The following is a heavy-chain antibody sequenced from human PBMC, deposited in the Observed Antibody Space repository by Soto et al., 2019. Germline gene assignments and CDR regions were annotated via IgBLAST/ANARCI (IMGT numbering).Heavy chain of an antibody. CDR2: IKQDGSEK. CDR1: GFTFSNYL. J-gene: IGHJ4*02. V-gene: IGHV3-7*01. D-gene: IGHD6-25*01. CDR3: AREKRANGYFDY. Sequence: EVQLVESGGGLVQPGGSLRLSCAASGFTFSNYLMSWVRQAPGKGLEGVANIKQDGSEKYYVASVNGRFTISGDNAKNSLYLQMNSLRADDTAVYYCAREKRANGYFDYWGQGTLVTVSS.